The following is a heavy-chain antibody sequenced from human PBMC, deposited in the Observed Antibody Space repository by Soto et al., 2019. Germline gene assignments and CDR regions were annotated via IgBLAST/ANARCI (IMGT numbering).Heavy chain of an antibody. V-gene: IGHV4-59*01. CDR1: GGSISSYY. CDR3: ARGGYSSSSLGLWFDP. J-gene: IGHJ5*02. D-gene: IGHD6-6*01. Sequence: SETLSLTCTVSGGSISSYYWSWIRQPPGKGLEWIGYIYYSGSTNYNPSLKSRVTISVDTSKNQFSLKLSSVTAADTAVYYCARGGYSSSSLGLWFDPWGQGTLVTVSS. CDR2: IYYSGST.